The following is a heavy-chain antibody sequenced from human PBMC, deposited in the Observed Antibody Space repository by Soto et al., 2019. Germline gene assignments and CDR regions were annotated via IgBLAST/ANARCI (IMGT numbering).Heavy chain of an antibody. CDR2: IIPIFGTA. D-gene: IGHD6-13*01. V-gene: IGHV1-69*06. J-gene: IGHJ6*02. CDR1: VGTFSSYG. CDR3: ARVYSSSWYVPYYYGMDV. Sequence: SVKVSCKASVGTFSSYGISWVRQAPGQGLEWMGGIIPIFGTANYAQKFQGRVTITADKSTSTAYMELSSLRSEDTAVYYCARVYSSSWYVPYYYGMDVWGQGTTVTVSS.